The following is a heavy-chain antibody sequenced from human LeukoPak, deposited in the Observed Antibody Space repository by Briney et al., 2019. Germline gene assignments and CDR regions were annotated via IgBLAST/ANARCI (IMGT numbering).Heavy chain of an antibody. Sequence: SETLSLTCTVSGGSISSYYWSWLRQPPGKGLEGIGYIYYSGSTNYNPSLKSRVTISVDTSKNQFSLKLSSVTAADTAVYYCAAGRGITIASRFDYWGQGTLVTVSS. CDR2: IYYSGST. D-gene: IGHD2-21*01. V-gene: IGHV4-59*01. J-gene: IGHJ4*02. CDR3: AAGRGITIASRFDY. CDR1: GGSISSYY.